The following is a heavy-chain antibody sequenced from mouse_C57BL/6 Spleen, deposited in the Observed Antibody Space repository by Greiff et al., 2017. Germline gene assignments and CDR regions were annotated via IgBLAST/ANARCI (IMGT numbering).Heavy chain of an antibody. CDR3: ARYPLYYAMDY. CDR2: IRNKANGYTT. V-gene: IGHV7-3*01. CDR1: GFTFTDYY. Sequence: SLSCAASGFTFTDYYMSWVRQPPGKALEWLGFIRNKANGYTTEYSASVKGRFTISRDNSQSILYLQMNALRAEDSATYYCARYPLYYAMDYWGQGTSVTVSS. J-gene: IGHJ4*01.